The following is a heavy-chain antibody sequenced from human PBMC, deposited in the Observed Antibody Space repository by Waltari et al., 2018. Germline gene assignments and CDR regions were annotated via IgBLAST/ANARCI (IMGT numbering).Heavy chain of an antibody. V-gene: IGHV3-7*01. CDR3: ARDDALGY. J-gene: IGHJ4*02. D-gene: IGHD3-16*01. CDR1: GFTFSTYW. CDR2: IKQYGNEK. Sequence: EVQLVESGGELVQPGGSLRLTCAASGFTFSTYWMSWVRQAPGKGLEWVANIKQYGNEKYYVDSVKGRFTISRDNANNSLFLQMNSLRAEDTAVYYCARDDALGYWGQGTLVTVSS.